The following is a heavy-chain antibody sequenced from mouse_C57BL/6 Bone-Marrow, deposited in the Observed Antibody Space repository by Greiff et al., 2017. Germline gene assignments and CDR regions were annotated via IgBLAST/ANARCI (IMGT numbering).Heavy chain of an antibody. CDR2: ISSGGSYT. Sequence: EVKLVESGGDLVKPGGSLKLSCAASGFTFSSYGMSWVRQTPDKRLEWVATISSGGSYTYYPDSVKGRFTISRDNAKNTLYLQMSSLKSEDTAMYYCARHAYCGAYWGQGNLVTVSA. J-gene: IGHJ3*01. V-gene: IGHV5-6*01. D-gene: IGHD1-1*02. CDR1: GFTFSSYG. CDR3: ARHAYCGAY.